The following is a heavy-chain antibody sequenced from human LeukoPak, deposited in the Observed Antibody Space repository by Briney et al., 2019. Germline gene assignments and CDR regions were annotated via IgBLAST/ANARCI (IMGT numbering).Heavy chain of an antibody. J-gene: IGHJ3*02. V-gene: IGHV4-30-4*01. Sequence: MPSETLSLTCTVSDGSISSGDYYWSWIRQPPGKGLEWIGYIYYSGSTYYNPSLKSRVTISVDTSKNQFSLKLSSVTAADTAVYYCARDAIYFGAFDIWGQGTMVTVSS. CDR3: ARDAIYFGAFDI. D-gene: IGHD2/OR15-2a*01. CDR1: DGSISSGDYY. CDR2: IYYSGST.